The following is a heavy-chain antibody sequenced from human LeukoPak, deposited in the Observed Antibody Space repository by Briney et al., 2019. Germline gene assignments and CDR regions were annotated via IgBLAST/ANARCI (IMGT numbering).Heavy chain of an antibody. Sequence: GGTLRLSCAASGFTFSSYGMSWVRQAPGKGLEWVSAISGSGGSTYYADSVKGRFTISRDNSKNTLYLQMNSLRAEDTAVYYCAKLTRGTNRGGAFDIWGQGTMVTVSS. D-gene: IGHD4-17*01. CDR3: AKLTRGTNRGGAFDI. J-gene: IGHJ3*02. CDR2: ISGSGGST. V-gene: IGHV3-23*01. CDR1: GFTFSSYG.